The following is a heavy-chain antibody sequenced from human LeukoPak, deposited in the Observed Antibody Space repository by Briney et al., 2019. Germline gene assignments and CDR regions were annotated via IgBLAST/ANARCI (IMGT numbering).Heavy chain of an antibody. J-gene: IGHJ5*02. CDR2: ISTYNGNT. D-gene: IGHD6-13*01. Sequence: ASVKVSCKASGYTFTTYGINCVRQAPGQGLEWMGWISTYNGNTHYAQKLQGRVTMTTDTFTSTAYMELRSLRSDDPAVYYCARDIPGADRRWFDPWGQGTLVTVSS. CDR1: GYTFTTYG. V-gene: IGHV1-18*01. CDR3: ARDIPGADRRWFDP.